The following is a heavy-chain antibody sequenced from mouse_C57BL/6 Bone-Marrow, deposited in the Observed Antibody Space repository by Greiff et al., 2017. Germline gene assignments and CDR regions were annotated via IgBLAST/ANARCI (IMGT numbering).Heavy chain of an antibody. J-gene: IGHJ4*01. Sequence: EVHLVESGGGLVKPGGSLKLSCAASGFTFSSYAMSWVRQTPEKRLEWVATISDGGSYTYYPDNVKGRFPISRDNAKNNLYLQMSHLKSEDTAMYYCASPSTVVATGAMDYWGQGTSVTVSS. D-gene: IGHD1-1*01. CDR1: GFTFSSYA. CDR3: ASPSTVVATGAMDY. V-gene: IGHV5-4*01. CDR2: ISDGGSYT.